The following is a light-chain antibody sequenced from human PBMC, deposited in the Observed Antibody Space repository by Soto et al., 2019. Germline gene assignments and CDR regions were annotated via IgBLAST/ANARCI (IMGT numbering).Light chain of an antibody. CDR2: DVT. J-gene: IGLJ2*01. Sequence: QSALTQPRSVSGSPGQSVTISITGTTSDVGGYNYVSWYQQHPGKAPKLMISDVTKRPSGVPDRFSGSKSGNTASLTISGLQAEDEADYYCCSYAGSYTLVFGGGTKLTVL. V-gene: IGLV2-11*01. CDR1: TSDVGGYNY. CDR3: CSYAGSYTLV.